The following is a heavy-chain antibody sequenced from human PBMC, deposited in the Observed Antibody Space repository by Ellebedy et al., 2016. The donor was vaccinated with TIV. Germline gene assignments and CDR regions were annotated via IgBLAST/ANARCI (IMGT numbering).Heavy chain of an antibody. CDR1: GFTLNTYA. D-gene: IGHD6-19*01. J-gene: IGHJ5*02. Sequence: PGGSLRLSCAASGFTLNTYAMSWVRQAPGKGLEWVSHISGSGVKTYYADPVRGRFSISRDNSKNTLYLQMNSLRADDTAVYYCAGFRGEAVAGNWFDPWGQGTLVTVSS. CDR3: AGFRGEAVAGNWFDP. CDR2: ISGSGVKT. V-gene: IGHV3-23*01.